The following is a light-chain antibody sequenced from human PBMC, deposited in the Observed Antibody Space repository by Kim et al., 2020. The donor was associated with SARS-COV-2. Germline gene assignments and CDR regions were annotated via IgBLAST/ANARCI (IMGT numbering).Light chain of an antibody. CDR2: GAS. V-gene: IGKV3-15*01. CDR1: QTVDSN. Sequence: EIVMTQSTATLSVSPGERVTLSCRASQTVDSNLAGYQQKPGQAPRLLIYGASTRATDIPARFSGSGSGTEFTLIISSLQSEDFAVYYCQHYSHWPSYTFGPGTKLEI. J-gene: IGKJ2*01. CDR3: QHYSHWPSYT.